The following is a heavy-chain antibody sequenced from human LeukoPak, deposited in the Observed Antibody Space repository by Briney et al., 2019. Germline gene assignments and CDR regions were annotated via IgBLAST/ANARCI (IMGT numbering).Heavy chain of an antibody. CDR2: ISSSSSYI. V-gene: IGHV3-21*01. J-gene: IGHJ5*02. Sequence: GGSLRLSCAASGFTFSSYSMNWVRQAPGKGLEWVSSISSSSSYIYYADSVKGRFTISRDNVKNSLYLQMNSLRAEDTAVYYCAREGPEETYYYDSRKNHNWFDPWGQGTLVTVSS. D-gene: IGHD3-22*01. CDR1: GFTFSSYS. CDR3: AREGPEETYYYDSRKNHNWFDP.